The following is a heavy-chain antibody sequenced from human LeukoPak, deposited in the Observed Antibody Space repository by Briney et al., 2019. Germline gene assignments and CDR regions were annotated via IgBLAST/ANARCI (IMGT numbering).Heavy chain of an antibody. J-gene: IGHJ4*02. CDR2: ISSGSSTI. Sequence: PGGSLRLSCAASGFTFSSYSMNWVRQAPGKGLGWVSYISSGSSTIYYADSVKGRFTISRDNAKNSLYLQMNSLRDEDTAVYYCARGKIQGSSGWYRGTFDYWGQGNLVTVSS. CDR3: ARGKIQGSSGWYRGTFDY. CDR1: GFTFSSYS. D-gene: IGHD6-19*01. V-gene: IGHV3-48*02.